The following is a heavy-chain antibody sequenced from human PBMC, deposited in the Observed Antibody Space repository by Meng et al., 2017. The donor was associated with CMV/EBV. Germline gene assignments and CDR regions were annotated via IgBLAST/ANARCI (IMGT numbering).Heavy chain of an antibody. Sequence: SVKVSCKASGGTFSSYAISWVRQAPGQGLEWMGGIIPIFGTSNYAQKFQGRVTITTDESTSTAYMELSSLRSEDTAVYYCARQIPRYCSSTSCLPLNWFDPWGQGTLVTVSS. CDR3: ARQIPRYCSSTSCLPLNWFDP. CDR1: GGTFSSYA. V-gene: IGHV1-69*05. J-gene: IGHJ5*02. D-gene: IGHD2-2*01. CDR2: IIPIFGTS.